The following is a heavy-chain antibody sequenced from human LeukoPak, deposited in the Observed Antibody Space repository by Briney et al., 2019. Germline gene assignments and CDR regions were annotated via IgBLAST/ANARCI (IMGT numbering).Heavy chain of an antibody. V-gene: IGHV4-59*01. CDR2: IYYSGST. J-gene: IGHJ6*03. CDR3: ARVSYDSSGYWSYYYYMDV. CDR1: GGSISSYY. Sequence: SETLSLTCTVSGGSISSYYWSWIRQPPGKGLEWIGYIYYSGSTNYNPSLKSRVTISVDTSKNQFSLKLSSVTAADTAVYYCARVSYDSSGYWSYYYYMDVWGKGTTVTISS. D-gene: IGHD3-22*01.